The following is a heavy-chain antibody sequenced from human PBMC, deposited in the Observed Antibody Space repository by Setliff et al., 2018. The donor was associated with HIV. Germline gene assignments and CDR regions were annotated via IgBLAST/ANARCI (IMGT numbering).Heavy chain of an antibody. CDR3: ARRGIAAAGSDS. CDR2: IYYSGST. Sequence: SETLSLTCTVSGGSIGSNSYYWGWFRQPPGKGLEWIGSIYYSGSTYYTPSLKSRVTISVDTSQNQFSLKLNSVTAADTAVYYCARRGIAAAGSDSWGQGTLVTVSS. V-gene: IGHV4-39*01. J-gene: IGHJ4*02. D-gene: IGHD6-13*01. CDR1: GGSIGSNSYY.